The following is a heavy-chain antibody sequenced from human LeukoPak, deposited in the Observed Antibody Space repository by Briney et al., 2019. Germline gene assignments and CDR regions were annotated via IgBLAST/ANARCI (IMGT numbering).Heavy chain of an antibody. J-gene: IGHJ4*02. CDR3: ARVFSDSSGYPFDH. CDR1: GGSLETYY. D-gene: IGHD3-22*01. CDR2: IYYSGKT. V-gene: IGHV4-59*01. Sequence: PSETLSLTCTVSGGSLETYYWSWIRQPPGKGLKWIGRIYYSGKTNYNPSLKSRLTISVDTSRNQFSLRLNSVTAVDTAVYYCARVFSDSSGYPFDHWGQGALVTVSS.